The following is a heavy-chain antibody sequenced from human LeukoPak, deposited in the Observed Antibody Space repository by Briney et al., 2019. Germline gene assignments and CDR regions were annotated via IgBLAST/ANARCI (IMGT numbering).Heavy chain of an antibody. CDR3: ARGRGRRGAYVFDI. J-gene: IGHJ3*02. V-gene: IGHV3-30*04. Sequence: GRSLRLSCAASGFTFSSYSMHWVRQAPGKGLEWVARLAYDGINKYYAESLKGRFTISRDSSKNTVDLQMNSLRAEDTAIYYCARGRGRRGAYVFDIWGQGTRVTVSS. CDR1: GFTFSSYS. CDR2: LAYDGINK. D-gene: IGHD1-26*01.